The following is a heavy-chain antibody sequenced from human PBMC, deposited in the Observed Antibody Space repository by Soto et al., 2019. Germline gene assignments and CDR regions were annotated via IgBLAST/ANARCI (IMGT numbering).Heavy chain of an antibody. D-gene: IGHD3-10*01. Sequence: PSETLSLTCNVSGGSISSGGYYWSWIRQHPGKGLEWIGYISYSGSTYYNPSLKSRVTISADTSKNQFSLKLSSVTAADTAVYYCARDARGVDGCFDPWDQGKLVTVSS. CDR2: ISYSGST. V-gene: IGHV4-31*03. J-gene: IGHJ5*02. CDR1: GGSISSGGYY. CDR3: ARDARGVDGCFDP.